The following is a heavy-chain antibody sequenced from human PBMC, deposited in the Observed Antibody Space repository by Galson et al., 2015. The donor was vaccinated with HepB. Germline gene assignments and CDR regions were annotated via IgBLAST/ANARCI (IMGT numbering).Heavy chain of an antibody. CDR3: ARVNYDSSGWLFDP. CDR1: GGSISSYY. J-gene: IGHJ5*02. D-gene: IGHD3-22*01. Sequence: SETLSLTCTVSGGSISSYYWSWIRQPPGKGLEWIGNIYYSGSTNYNPSLKSRVTISVDTSKNQFSLKLSSVTAADTAVYYCARVNYDSSGWLFDPWGQGTLVTVSS. V-gene: IGHV4-59*01. CDR2: IYYSGST.